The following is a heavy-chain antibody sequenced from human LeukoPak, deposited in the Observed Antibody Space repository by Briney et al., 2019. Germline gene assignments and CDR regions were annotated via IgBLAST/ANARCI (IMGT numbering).Heavy chain of an antibody. CDR3: ARALYYYGSGSYSPDAFDI. Sequence: SETLSLTCAVSGGSISSSNWWSWVRPPPGKGLEWIGEIYHSGSTNYNPSLKSRVTISVDKSKNQFSLKLSSVTAADTAVYYCARALYYYGSGSYSPDAFDIWGQGTMVTVSS. J-gene: IGHJ3*02. D-gene: IGHD3-10*01. CDR2: IYHSGST. V-gene: IGHV4-4*02. CDR1: GGSISSSNW.